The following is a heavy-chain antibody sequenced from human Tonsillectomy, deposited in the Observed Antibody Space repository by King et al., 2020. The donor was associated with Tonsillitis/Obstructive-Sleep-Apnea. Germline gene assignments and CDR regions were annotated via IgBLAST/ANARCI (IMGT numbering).Heavy chain of an antibody. Sequence: QLVQSGAEVKKPGASVKVSCKASGYTFTSYGLSWGRQAPGQGLEWEGGISAYTGNTNYAQKFQGRVTMTTDTSTSTAYMERRSLRSDDTAVYYCARDRSALEVGATTTDYWGQGTLVTVSS. J-gene: IGHJ4*02. CDR1: GYTFTSYG. D-gene: IGHD1-26*01. V-gene: IGHV1-18*01. CDR3: ARDRSALEVGATTTDY. CDR2: ISAYTGNT.